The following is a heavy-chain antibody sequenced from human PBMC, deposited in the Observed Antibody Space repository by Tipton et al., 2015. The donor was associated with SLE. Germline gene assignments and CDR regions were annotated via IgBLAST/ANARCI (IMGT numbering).Heavy chain of an antibody. CDR2: ISAYNGNT. CDR3: ARVENCGGDCYYFDY. D-gene: IGHD2-21*01. CDR1: GYTFTSYG. V-gene: IGHV1-18*01. J-gene: IGHJ4*02. Sequence: VQSGAEVKKPGASVKVSCKASGYTFTSYGISWVRQAPGQGLEWMGWISAYNGNTNYAQKLQGRVTMTTDTSTSTAYMELRSLRSDDTAVYYCARVENCGGDCYYFDYWGQGTLVTVSS.